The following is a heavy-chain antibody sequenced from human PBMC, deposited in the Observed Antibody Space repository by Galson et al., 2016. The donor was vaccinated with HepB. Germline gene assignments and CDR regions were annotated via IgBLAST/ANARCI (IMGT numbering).Heavy chain of an antibody. CDR3: ARPRSGPVGGNYYMDV. D-gene: IGHD6-19*01. J-gene: IGHJ6*02. Sequence: SETLSLTCAVYGGSFSGYNWTWIRQPPGKGLEWIGEIHHSGSTIYNPSLKSRVTTPVDSSKNQLSLSLRSVTAADTAVYYCARPRSGPVGGNYYMDVWGQGTTVTISS. CDR1: GGSFSGYN. CDR2: IHHSGST. V-gene: IGHV4-34*01.